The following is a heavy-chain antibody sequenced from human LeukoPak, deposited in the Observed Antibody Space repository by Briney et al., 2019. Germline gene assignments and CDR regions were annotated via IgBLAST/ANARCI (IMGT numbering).Heavy chain of an antibody. D-gene: IGHD2-8*01. Sequence: GGSQRLSCEASGLSFRSYGMSWVRQAPGKGLEWVSGISGSGDNTYYTDSVKGRFTISRDNSKNTLYLQMNSLRVEDTAVYYCAKCWTSDGVCLDFDHWGQGALVTVSS. V-gene: IGHV3-23*01. CDR1: GLSFRSYG. J-gene: IGHJ4*02. CDR3: AKCWTSDGVCLDFDH. CDR2: ISGSGDNT.